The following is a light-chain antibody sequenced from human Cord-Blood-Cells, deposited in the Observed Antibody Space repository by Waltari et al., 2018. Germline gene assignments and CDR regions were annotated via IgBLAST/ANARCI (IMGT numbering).Light chain of an antibody. CDR2: GAS. CDR1: QDISNY. J-gene: IGKJ2*01. Sequence: DIQMTQSPSSLSASVGDRVTITCQASQDISNYLNWYQQKPGQAPKLLIYGASNMETGVPARFSGSGSGTEFTFTISSLQSEDFAVYYCQQYNNWPYTFGQGTKLEIK. CDR3: QQYNNWPYT. V-gene: IGKV1-33*01.